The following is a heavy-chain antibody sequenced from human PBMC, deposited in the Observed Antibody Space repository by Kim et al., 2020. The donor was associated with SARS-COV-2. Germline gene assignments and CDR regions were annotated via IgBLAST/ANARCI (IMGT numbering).Heavy chain of an antibody. CDR1: GYTFTGYY. CDR2: INPNSGGT. CDR3: AREGGIAVAGNDY. D-gene: IGHD6-19*01. J-gene: IGHJ4*02. Sequence: ASVKVSCKASGYTFTGYYMHWVRQAPGQGLEWMGWINPNSGGTNYAQKFQGRVTMTRDTSISTAYMELSRLRSDDTAVYYCAREGGIAVAGNDYWGQGTLVTVSS. V-gene: IGHV1-2*02.